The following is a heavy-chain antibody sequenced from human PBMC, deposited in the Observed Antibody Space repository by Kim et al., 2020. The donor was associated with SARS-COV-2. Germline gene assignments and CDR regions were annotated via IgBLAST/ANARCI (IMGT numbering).Heavy chain of an antibody. CDR1: GGSISSSSW. Sequence: SETLSLTCAVSGGSISSSSWWSWVRQPPGKGLEWIGEIDHSGSTNYNASLKSRVTISVDKSKNQFSLKLRSVTAADTAVYYCARGVSSAWTLRAWFDPWGQETRVTVS. CDR3: ARGVSSAWTLRAWFDP. J-gene: IGHJ5*02. CDR2: IDHSGST. V-gene: IGHV4-4*02. D-gene: IGHD6-19*01.